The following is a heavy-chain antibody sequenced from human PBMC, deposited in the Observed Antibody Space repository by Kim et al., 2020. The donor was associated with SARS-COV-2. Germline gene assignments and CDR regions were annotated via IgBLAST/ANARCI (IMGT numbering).Heavy chain of an antibody. Sequence: ASVKVSCKVSGYTLTELSMHWVRQAPGKGLEWMGGFDPEDGETIYAQKFQGRVTMTEDTSTDTAYMELSSLRSEDTAVYYCATDGSGYSYGRYYYYYYGMDVWGQGTTVTVSS. CDR1: GYTLTELS. CDR3: ATDGSGYSYGRYYYYYYGMDV. D-gene: IGHD5-18*01. CDR2: FDPEDGET. V-gene: IGHV1-24*01. J-gene: IGHJ6*02.